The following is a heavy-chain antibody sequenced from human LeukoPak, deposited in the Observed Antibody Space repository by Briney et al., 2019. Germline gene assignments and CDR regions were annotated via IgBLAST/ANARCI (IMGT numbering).Heavy chain of an antibody. CDR1: GYSFTSYW. D-gene: IGHD3-16*02. J-gene: IGHJ3*02. CDR3: ARGHMITFGGVIVTVGAFDI. V-gene: IGHV5-51*01. CDR2: IYPGDSDT. Sequence: GESLKISCKGSGYSFTSYWIGWVRQMPGKGLEWMGIIYPGDSDTRYSPSFQGQVTISADKSISTAYLQWSSLKASDTAMYYCARGHMITFGGVIVTVGAFDIWGQGTMVTVSS.